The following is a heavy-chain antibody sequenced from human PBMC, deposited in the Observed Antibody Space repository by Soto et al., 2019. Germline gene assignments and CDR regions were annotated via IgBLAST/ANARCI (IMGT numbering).Heavy chain of an antibody. Sequence: SETLSLTCTVSGGSISSGDYYWSWIRQPPGQGLEWIGYINYSGSTYYNPSLPTRVTRSVDTSKTQYTLKLISVTSADTAVYYCSCGELELPHCYGMDVWGQGTTVTVSS. D-gene: IGHD1-7*01. CDR3: SCGELELPHCYGMDV. CDR2: INYSGST. J-gene: IGHJ6*02. V-gene: IGHV4-30-4*01. CDR1: GGSISSGDYY.